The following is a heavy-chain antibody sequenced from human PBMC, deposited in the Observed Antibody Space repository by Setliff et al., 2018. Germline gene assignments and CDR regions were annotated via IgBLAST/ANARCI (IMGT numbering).Heavy chain of an antibody. CDR1: GGSISSGTYY. D-gene: IGHD3-3*01. CDR3: ARHGLQFLEWLSAFDY. V-gene: IGHV4-61*02. CDR2: IYTSGST. J-gene: IGHJ4*02. Sequence: SETLSLTCTVSGGSISSGTYYWSWIRQPAGKGLEWIGRIYTSGSTNYNPSLKSRVTISVDTSKNQFSLKLSSVTAADTAVYYCARHGLQFLEWLSAFDYWGQGTLVTVSS.